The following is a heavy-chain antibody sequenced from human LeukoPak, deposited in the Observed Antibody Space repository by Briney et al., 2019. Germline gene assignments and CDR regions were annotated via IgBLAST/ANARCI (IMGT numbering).Heavy chain of an antibody. D-gene: IGHD2-2*01. Sequence: GGSLRLSCAASGFTFSSYAMSWVRQAPGKGLEWVSAIIGSGGSTYYADSVKGRFTISRDNSKNTLYLQMNSLRAEDTAVYYCAKIIGNSIIVVVPAAPHGAFDIWGQGTMVTVSS. CDR1: GFTFSSYA. CDR2: IIGSGGST. V-gene: IGHV3-23*01. CDR3: AKIIGNSIIVVVPAAPHGAFDI. J-gene: IGHJ3*02.